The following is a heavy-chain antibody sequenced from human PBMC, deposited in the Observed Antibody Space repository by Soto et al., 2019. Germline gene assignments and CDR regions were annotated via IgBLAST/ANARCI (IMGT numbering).Heavy chain of an antibody. J-gene: IGHJ4*02. CDR3: AKSGYNWNDGFFDY. CDR1: GFTFSSYG. V-gene: IGHV3-30*18. CDR2: ISHDGIKK. D-gene: IGHD1-1*01. Sequence: QVQLVESGGGVVQPGRSLRLSCAASGFTFSSYGMHWVRQAPGKGLEWVAVISHDGIKKYYADAVKGRFTISRDNSKNTLYLQMNSLRAEDTAVYYCAKSGYNWNDGFFDYWGQGTLVTVSS.